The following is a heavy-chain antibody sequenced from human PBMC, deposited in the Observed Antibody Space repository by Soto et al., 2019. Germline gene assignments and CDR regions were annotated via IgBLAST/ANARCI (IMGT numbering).Heavy chain of an antibody. D-gene: IGHD4-17*01. J-gene: IGHJ4*02. Sequence: QVQLQESGPGLVKPSQTLSLTCTVSGGSISSGGYYWSWIRQHPGKGLAWMGYIYYSGSTYYNPSLKSRATIPVDTSKNQFSLKMSSVTAADTAVYYCARSKTTVTTFFRKAYYFDYWGQGTLVTVSS. CDR2: IYYSGST. CDR1: GGSISSGGYY. V-gene: IGHV4-31*03. CDR3: ARSKTTVTTFFRKAYYFDY.